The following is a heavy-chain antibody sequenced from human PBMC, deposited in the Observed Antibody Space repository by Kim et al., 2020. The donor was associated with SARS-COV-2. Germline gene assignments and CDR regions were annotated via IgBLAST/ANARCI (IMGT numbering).Heavy chain of an antibody. Sequence: GGSLRLSCAASGFTFSSYAMRWVRQAPGKGLEWVSAISGSGGSTYYADSVKGRFTISRDNSKNTLYLQMNSLRAEDTAVYYCAKVYYGDYYYGMDVWGQGGTVTVSS. CDR2: ISGSGGST. D-gene: IGHD4-17*01. J-gene: IGHJ6*02. V-gene: IGHV3-23*01. CDR1: GFTFSSYA. CDR3: AKVYYGDYYYGMDV.